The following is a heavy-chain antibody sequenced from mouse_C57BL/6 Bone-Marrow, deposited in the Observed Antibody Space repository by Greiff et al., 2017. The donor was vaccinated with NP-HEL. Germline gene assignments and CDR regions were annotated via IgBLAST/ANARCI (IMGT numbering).Heavy chain of an antibody. V-gene: IGHV1-75*01. CDR2: IFPGSGST. J-gene: IGHJ3*01. Sequence: SGPELVKPGASVKISCKASGYTFTDYYINWVKQRPGQGLEWIGWIFPGSGSTYYNEKFKGKATLTVDKSSSTAYMLLSSLTSEDSAVYFCARAGFYYEFTGVLAYWGQGTLVTVSA. CDR1: GYTFTDYY. D-gene: IGHD2-4*01. CDR3: ARAGFYYEFTGVLAY.